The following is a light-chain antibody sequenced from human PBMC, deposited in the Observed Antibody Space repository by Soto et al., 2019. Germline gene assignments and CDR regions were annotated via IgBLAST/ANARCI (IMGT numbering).Light chain of an antibody. J-gene: IGKJ1*01. CDR1: ESLLHNDGKTY. CDR3: MQASQLRT. Sequence: TQTPLSSLVSLGQPASFFFVSSESLLHNDGKTYLGWLHQRPGQPPRLLIYQVSKRLPGVPDRLSGSGAGTHFKLKISRVEAEDVGIYFCMQASQLRTFGKRNXVEIK. V-gene: IGKV2-24*01. CDR2: QVS.